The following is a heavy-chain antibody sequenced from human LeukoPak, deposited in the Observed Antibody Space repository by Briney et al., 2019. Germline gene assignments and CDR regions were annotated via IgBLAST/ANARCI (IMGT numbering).Heavy chain of an antibody. CDR3: ARNDILTGYCFDY. J-gene: IGHJ4*02. CDR2: IYYSGST. V-gene: IGHV4-59*08. CDR1: GGSISSYY. D-gene: IGHD3-9*01. Sequence: PSETLSLTCTVSGGSISSYYWSWIRQPPGKGLEWIGYIYYSGSTNYNPSLKSRVTISADTSKNQFSLKLCSVTAADTAVYYCARNDILTGYCFDYWGQGTLVTVSS.